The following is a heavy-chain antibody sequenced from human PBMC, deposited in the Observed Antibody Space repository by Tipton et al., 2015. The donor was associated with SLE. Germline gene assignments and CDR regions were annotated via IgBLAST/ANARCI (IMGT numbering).Heavy chain of an antibody. CDR2: IYYSGSA. CDR1: GASISSSY. Sequence: TLSLTCTVSGASISSSYWSWIRQPPGKGLEWIGYIYYSGSANYNPSLKSRVTISIDTSKNQFSLKVNSVTAADTAVYYCARENSRNFLPPNYFDYWGQGALVTVSS. CDR3: ARENSRNFLPPNYFDY. V-gene: IGHV4-59*01. D-gene: IGHD2/OR15-2a*01. J-gene: IGHJ4*02.